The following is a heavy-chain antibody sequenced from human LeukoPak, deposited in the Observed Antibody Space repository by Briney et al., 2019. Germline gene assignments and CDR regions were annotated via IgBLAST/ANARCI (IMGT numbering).Heavy chain of an antibody. J-gene: IGHJ1*01. D-gene: IGHD3-3*01. Sequence: GGSLRLSCAASEFTFNNYWMHWVRQAPGKGLVWVSHIKNDGKITTYADSVKGRFTTSRDNAKNTFYLQMNSLRVEDTAVYYCLLIILGGSSQHWGQGTLVTVSS. V-gene: IGHV3-74*01. CDR3: LLIILGGSSQH. CDR1: EFTFNNYW. CDR2: IKNDGKIT.